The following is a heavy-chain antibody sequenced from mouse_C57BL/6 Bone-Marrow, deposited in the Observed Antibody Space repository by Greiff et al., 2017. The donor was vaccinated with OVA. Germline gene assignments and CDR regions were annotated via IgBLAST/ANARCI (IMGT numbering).Heavy chain of an antibody. CDR3: ALLLRSRWYFDV. D-gene: IGHD1-1*01. V-gene: IGHV1-81*01. Sequence: QVQLQQSGAELARPGASVKLSCKASSYTFTSYGISWVKQRTGQGLEWIGEIYPRSGNTYYNEKFKGKATLTADKSSSTAYMELRSLTSEDSAVYFCALLLRSRWYFDVWGTGTTVTVSS. CDR1: SYTFTSYG. CDR2: IYPRSGNT. J-gene: IGHJ1*03.